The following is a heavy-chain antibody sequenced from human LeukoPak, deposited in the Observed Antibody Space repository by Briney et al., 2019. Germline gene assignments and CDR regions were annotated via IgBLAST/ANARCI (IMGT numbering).Heavy chain of an antibody. J-gene: IGHJ6*03. Sequence: GASVKVSCKASGYTFSSYAMNWVRQAPGQGLEWMGWINTNTGNPTYAQGFTGRFVFSLDTSVSTAYLQISSLKAEDTAVYYCAREYGDYFFRINYYYYYMDVWGKGTTVTVSS. CDR2: INTNTGNP. CDR1: GYTFSSYA. CDR3: AREYGDYFFRINYYYYYMDV. V-gene: IGHV7-4-1*02. D-gene: IGHD4-17*01.